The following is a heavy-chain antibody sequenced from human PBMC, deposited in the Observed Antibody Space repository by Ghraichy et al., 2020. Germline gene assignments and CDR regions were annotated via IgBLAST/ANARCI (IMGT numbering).Heavy chain of an antibody. CDR3: AKDRGTTLYYYYGMDV. CDR1: GFTFDDYA. D-gene: IGHD4-17*01. Sequence: SLNISCAASGFTFDDYAMHWVRQAPGKGLEWVSGISWNSGSIGYADSVKGRFTISRDNAKNSLYLQMNSLRAEDTALYYCAKDRGTTLYYYYGMDVWGQGTTVTVSS. J-gene: IGHJ6*02. V-gene: IGHV3-9*01. CDR2: ISWNSGSI.